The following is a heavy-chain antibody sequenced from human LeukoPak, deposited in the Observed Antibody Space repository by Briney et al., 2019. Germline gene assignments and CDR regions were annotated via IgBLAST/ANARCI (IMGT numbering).Heavy chain of an antibody. D-gene: IGHD5-24*01. CDR2: TNPSGGST. V-gene: IGHV1-46*01. J-gene: IGHJ5*02. CDR1: GYTFTSYY. Sequence: ASVKVSCKASGYTFTSYYMHWVRQAPGQGLEWMGITNPSGGSTSYAQKFQGRVTMTRDMSTSTVYMELSSLRSEDTAVYYCASARDGYNNWFDPWGQGTLVTVSS. CDR3: ASARDGYNNWFDP.